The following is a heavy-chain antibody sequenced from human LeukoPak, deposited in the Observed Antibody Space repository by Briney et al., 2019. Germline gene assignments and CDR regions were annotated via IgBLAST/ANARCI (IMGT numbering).Heavy chain of an antibody. J-gene: IGHJ4*02. Sequence: KSSETLSLTCAVYGGSFSGYYWSWIRQPPGKGLEWIGEINHSGSTNYNPSLKSRVTISVDTSKNQFSLKLSSVTAADTAVYYCARRGGRRYFDWFISHRYYFDYWGQGTLVTVSS. D-gene: IGHD3-9*01. CDR2: INHSGST. V-gene: IGHV4-34*01. CDR1: GGSFSGYY. CDR3: ARRGGRRYFDWFISHRYYFDY.